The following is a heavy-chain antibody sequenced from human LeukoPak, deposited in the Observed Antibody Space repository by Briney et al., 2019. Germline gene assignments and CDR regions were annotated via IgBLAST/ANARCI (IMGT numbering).Heavy chain of an antibody. CDR3: AREVVVVPAAPHPYFDL. J-gene: IGHJ2*01. V-gene: IGHV4-34*01. CDR2: INHTGST. CDR1: SGSFSGYY. Sequence: PSETLSLTCAVYSGSFSGYYRSWICQPQGKGLEWIGEINHTGSTNYNPSLKSRVTISVDTSKNQFSLKLSSVTAADTAVYYCAREVVVVPAAPHPYFDLWGRGTLVTVSS. D-gene: IGHD2-2*01.